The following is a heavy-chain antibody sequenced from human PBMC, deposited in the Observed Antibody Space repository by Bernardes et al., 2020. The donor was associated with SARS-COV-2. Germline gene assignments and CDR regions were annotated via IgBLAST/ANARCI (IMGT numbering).Heavy chain of an antibody. V-gene: IGHV4-39*01. CDR2: IYYSGST. CDR1: GGSISSSSYY. Sequence: SETLSLTCTVSGGSISSSSYYWGWIRQPPGKGLEWIGSIYYSGSTYYNPSLKSRVTISVDTSKNQFSLKLSSVTAADTAVYYCARINVLRYFDWLLPSNWFDPWGQGTLVTVSS. J-gene: IGHJ5*02. D-gene: IGHD3-9*01. CDR3: ARINVLRYFDWLLPSNWFDP.